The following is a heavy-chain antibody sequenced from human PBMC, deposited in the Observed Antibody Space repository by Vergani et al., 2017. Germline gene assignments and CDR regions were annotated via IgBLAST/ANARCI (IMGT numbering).Heavy chain of an antibody. Sequence: QVQLQQWGAGLLKPSETLSLTCAVYGGSFSGYYWSWIRQPPGMGLEWIGEINHSGSTNYNPSLKSRVTISVDTSKNQFSLKLSSVTAADTAVYYCARGRGYCSSTSCYQDYWGQGTLVTVSS. V-gene: IGHV4-34*01. CDR2: INHSGST. CDR1: GGSFSGYY. J-gene: IGHJ4*02. CDR3: ARGRGYCSSTSCYQDY. D-gene: IGHD2-2*01.